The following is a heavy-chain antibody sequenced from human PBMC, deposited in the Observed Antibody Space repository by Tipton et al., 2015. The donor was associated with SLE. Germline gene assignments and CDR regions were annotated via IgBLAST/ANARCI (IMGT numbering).Heavy chain of an antibody. CDR3: ARRGGYRAYEDYFDS. CDR2: ISGGIITT. J-gene: IGHJ4*02. Sequence: LRLSCAASGFNFWTSSMSWVRQAPGKGLEWVSAISGGIITTDYADSVKGQFTISRDNSKRMVYLQMDGLRVDDTAVYYCARRGGYRAYEDYFDSWGQGTLVTVSS. D-gene: IGHD5-12*01. V-gene: IGHV3-23*01. CDR1: GFNFWTSS.